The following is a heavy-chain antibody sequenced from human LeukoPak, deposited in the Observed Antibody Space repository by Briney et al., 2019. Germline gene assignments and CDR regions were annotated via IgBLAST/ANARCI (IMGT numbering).Heavy chain of an antibody. CDR2: ISGSGGGT. J-gene: IGHJ4*02. CDR1: GFTFSTYA. Sequence: GGSLRLSCAASGFTFSTYAMSWVRQAPGKGLEWVSAISGSGGGTYYADSVKGRFTISRDNSKNTLYLQMNSLRAEDTALYYCAKDTRITVPGSMVDYWGQGTLVTVSS. D-gene: IGHD6-19*01. CDR3: AKDTRITVPGSMVDY. V-gene: IGHV3-23*01.